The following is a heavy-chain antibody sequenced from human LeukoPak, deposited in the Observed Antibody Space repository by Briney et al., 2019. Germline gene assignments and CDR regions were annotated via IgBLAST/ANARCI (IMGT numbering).Heavy chain of an antibody. CDR1: GVTFSSYS. J-gene: IGHJ4*02. Sequence: GGSLRLSCAASGVTFSSYSMNWVRQAPGKGLEWVSSFSSSSNYIYYADSVKGRFTISRDNAKNSLYLQMNSLRAEDTAVYYCARDSEDSSIGSYFDYWGQGTLVTVSS. CDR3: ARDSEDSSIGSYFDY. CDR2: FSSSSNYI. V-gene: IGHV3-21*01. D-gene: IGHD3-22*01.